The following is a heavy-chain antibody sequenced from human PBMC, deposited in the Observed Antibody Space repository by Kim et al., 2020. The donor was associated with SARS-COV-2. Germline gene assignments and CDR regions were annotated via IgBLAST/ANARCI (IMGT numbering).Heavy chain of an antibody. Sequence: SETLSLTCAVYGGSFSGYYWSWIRQPPGKGLEWVGEINHSGSTNYNPALKSRVTITVDTSKNQFSSKLSSVTAADTAVYYCTRGPEGACSGGSCYPAYYYYYGMDVWGQGTTVTVSS. V-gene: IGHV4-34*01. CDR2: INHSGST. CDR1: GGSFSGYY. CDR3: TRGPEGACSGGSCYPAYYYYYGMDV. D-gene: IGHD2-15*01. J-gene: IGHJ6*02.